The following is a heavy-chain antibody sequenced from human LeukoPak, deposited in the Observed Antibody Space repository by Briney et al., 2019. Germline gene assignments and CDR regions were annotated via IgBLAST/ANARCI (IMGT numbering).Heavy chain of an antibody. CDR2: IYYSVST. CDR1: GGSISSYY. Sequence: SETLSLTCTVSGGSISSYYWSWIRQPPGKGLEWIGYIYYSVSTNYNPSLKSRVTISVDTSKNQFSLKLSSVTAADTAVYYCARKAARTRHHYYYYMDVWGKGTTVTVSS. J-gene: IGHJ6*03. CDR3: ARKAARTRHHYYYYMDV. D-gene: IGHD6-6*01. V-gene: IGHV4-59*01.